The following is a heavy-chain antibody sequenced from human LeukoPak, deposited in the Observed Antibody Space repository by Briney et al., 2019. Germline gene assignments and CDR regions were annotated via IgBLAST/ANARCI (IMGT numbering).Heavy chain of an antibody. V-gene: IGHV3-7*01. Sequence: GGSLRLSCAASGFTFTDYWMSWVRQAPGKGLEWVANIRQDGSEKFYVDYVKGRFTISRDNAKNSLYLQMNSLRAEDTAVYYCARSPDGFDYWGQGTLVTVSS. CDR2: IRQDGSEK. CDR3: ARSPDGFDY. J-gene: IGHJ4*02. CDR1: GFTFTDYW.